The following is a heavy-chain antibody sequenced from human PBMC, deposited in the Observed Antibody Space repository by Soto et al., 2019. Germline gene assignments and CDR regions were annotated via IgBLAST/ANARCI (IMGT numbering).Heavy chain of an antibody. CDR3: AKTYYDILTGYYSYDAFDI. V-gene: IGHV3-66*01. D-gene: IGHD3-9*01. Sequence: GGSLRLSCAASGFTVSSNYMSWVRQAPGKGLEWVSVIYSGGSTYYADSVKGRFTISRDNSKNTLCLQMNSLRAEDTAVYYCAKTYYDILTGYYSYDAFDIWGQGTMVTVSS. J-gene: IGHJ3*02. CDR2: IYSGGST. CDR1: GFTVSSNY.